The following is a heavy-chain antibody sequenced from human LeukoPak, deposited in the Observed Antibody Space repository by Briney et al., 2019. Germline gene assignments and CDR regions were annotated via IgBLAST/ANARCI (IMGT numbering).Heavy chain of an antibody. V-gene: IGHV3-7*01. Sequence: GGSLRLSCAVSGFTFSNYSMGWVRQAPGEGLEWVANTKPDGSAEYYADSVRGRFTTSRDNANNFLYLQMNSLRAEDTAVYYCARYGGINTSFDYWGQGTLVTVSS. CDR3: ARYGGINTSFDY. J-gene: IGHJ4*02. D-gene: IGHD4/OR15-4a*01. CDR1: GFTFSNYS. CDR2: TKPDGSAE.